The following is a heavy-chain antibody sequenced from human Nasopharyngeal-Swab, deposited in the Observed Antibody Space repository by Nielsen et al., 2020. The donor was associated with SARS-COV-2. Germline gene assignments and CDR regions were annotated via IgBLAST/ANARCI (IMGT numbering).Heavy chain of an antibody. V-gene: IGHV3-48*01. CDR1: GFTFRSRS. D-gene: IGHD1-1*01. CDR2: INGDSSAK. CDR3: VRDGYTTGRNDAFDI. Sequence: GESLKISYVASGFTFRSRSMNWVRQAPGKGLEWVSYINGDSSAKYYVDSVKGRFTISRDNAKNSLYLQMNSLRVEDTAVYYCVRDGYTTGRNDAFDIWGQGTMVTVSS. J-gene: IGHJ3*02.